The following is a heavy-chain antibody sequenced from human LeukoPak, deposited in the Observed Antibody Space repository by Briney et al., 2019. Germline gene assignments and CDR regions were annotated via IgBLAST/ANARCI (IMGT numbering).Heavy chain of an antibody. CDR1: GGSISSYY. J-gene: IGHJ6*03. CDR3: ARHYYYYYMDV. Sequence: SETLSLTCTVSGGSISSYYWSWIRQPPGKGLEWIGYIYYSGSTNYNPSLKSRVTISVDTSENQFSLKLSSVTAADTAVYYCARHYYYYYMDVWGKGTTVTVSS. V-gene: IGHV4-59*01. CDR2: IYYSGST.